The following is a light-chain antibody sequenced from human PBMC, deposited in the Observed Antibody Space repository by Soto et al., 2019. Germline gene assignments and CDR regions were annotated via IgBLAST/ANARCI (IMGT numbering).Light chain of an antibody. CDR3: QQYNNWPRT. CDR1: QSVTSN. Sequence: VMTQSPATLSVSPGDSATLSCRASQSVTSNLAWYQHKPGQAPRLLIYSSSTRAAGIPARFGGSGSGTEFTFSISSLQSEDFAVYYCQQYNNWPRTFGQGTKVEIK. CDR2: SSS. V-gene: IGKV3-15*01. J-gene: IGKJ1*01.